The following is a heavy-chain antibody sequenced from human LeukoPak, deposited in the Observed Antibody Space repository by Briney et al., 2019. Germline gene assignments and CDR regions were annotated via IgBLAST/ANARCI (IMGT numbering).Heavy chain of an antibody. CDR1: GGTFSSYA. D-gene: IGHD3-10*01. Sequence: GASVKVSCKASGGTFSSYAISWVRQAPGQGLEWMGGIIPIFGTANYAQKFQGRVTITADKSTSTAYMELSSLRSEDTAVYYCARVPRNPFGELLHSFHYYYYYMDVWGKGTTVTVSS. V-gene: IGHV1-69*06. CDR3: ARVPRNPFGELLHSFHYYYYYMDV. CDR2: IIPIFGTA. J-gene: IGHJ6*03.